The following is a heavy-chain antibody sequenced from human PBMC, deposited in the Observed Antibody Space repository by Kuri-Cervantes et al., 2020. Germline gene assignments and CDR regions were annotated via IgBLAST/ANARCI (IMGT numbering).Heavy chain of an antibody. Sequence: SVKVSCKASGGTFSSYAISWVRQAPGQGLEWMGGIIPIFGTANYAQKFQGRVTITADKSTSTAYMELSSLRAEDTAVYYCAKTTPYYYGDYVFGWFDPWGQGTLVTVSS. CDR3: AKTTPYYYGDYVFGWFDP. D-gene: IGHD4-17*01. CDR2: IIPIFGTA. V-gene: IGHV1-69*06. J-gene: IGHJ5*02. CDR1: GGTFSSYA.